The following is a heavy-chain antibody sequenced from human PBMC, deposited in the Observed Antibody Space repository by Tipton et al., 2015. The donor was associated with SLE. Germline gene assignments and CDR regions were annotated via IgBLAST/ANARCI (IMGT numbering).Heavy chain of an antibody. CDR2: ISTKNGDT. D-gene: IGHD3-10*02. Sequence: QLVHSGAEVKKPGASVKVSCKASGYTFTNFDISWVRQAPGQGLEWMGWISTKNGDTKYAQRFQGRVSMTTDTSTSTTYMALRSPRSDDTAIYYCARECSGTGCLDYWGQGTLVTVSS. J-gene: IGHJ4*02. CDR1: GYTFTNFD. V-gene: IGHV1-18*01. CDR3: ARECSGTGCLDY.